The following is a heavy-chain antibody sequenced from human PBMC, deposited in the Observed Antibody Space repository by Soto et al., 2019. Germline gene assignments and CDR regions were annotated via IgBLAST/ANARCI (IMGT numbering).Heavy chain of an antibody. D-gene: IGHD3-16*01. CDR2: INPYNGNT. CDR3: AGDWFGVDY. CDR1: GYTFTSYG. J-gene: IGHJ4*02. Sequence: QVQLVQSGAEVKKPGASVKVSCKASGYTFTSYGISWVRQAPGQGLEWMGWINPYNGNTNYAQKLQGRVTMTTDTSTKTAYMELRSRRSDDTAVYYCAGDWFGVDYWGQGTLVTVSS. V-gene: IGHV1-18*01.